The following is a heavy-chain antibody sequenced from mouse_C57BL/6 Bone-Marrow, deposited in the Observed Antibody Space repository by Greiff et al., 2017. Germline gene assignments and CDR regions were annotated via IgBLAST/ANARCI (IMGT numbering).Heavy chain of an antibody. Sequence: VQLKESGPGLAKPSQTLSLTCSVTGYSITSDYWNWIRKFPGNKLEYMGYISYRGSTYYNPSLKSRISITRDTSKNQYYLQLNSVTTEDTATYYCARSLYYGYAWFAYWGQGTLVTVSA. J-gene: IGHJ3*01. CDR3: ARSLYYGYAWFAY. V-gene: IGHV3-8*01. CDR2: ISYRGST. CDR1: GYSITSDY. D-gene: IGHD2-2*01.